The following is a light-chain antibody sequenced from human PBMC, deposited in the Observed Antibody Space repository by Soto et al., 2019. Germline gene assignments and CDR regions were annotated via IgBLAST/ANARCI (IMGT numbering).Light chain of an antibody. CDR1: SSDVGGYDF. Sequence: QSALTQPRSVSGSPGQSVTISCTGTSSDVGGYDFVSWYQHHPGKAPKLLISDVNKRPSGVPDRFSGSKSGNTASLTISGLQAEDEADYYCCSSAGSYTFGVFGGGTKVTVL. CDR3: CSSAGSYTFGV. CDR2: DVN. V-gene: IGLV2-11*01. J-gene: IGLJ3*02.